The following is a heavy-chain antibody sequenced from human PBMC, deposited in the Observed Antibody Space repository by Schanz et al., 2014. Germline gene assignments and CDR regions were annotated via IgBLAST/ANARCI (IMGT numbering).Heavy chain of an antibody. J-gene: IGHJ4*02. D-gene: IGHD6-6*01. Sequence: QVQLVQSGAEVKKPGASVKVSCKASGGTFSTYPINWLRQAPGQGLEWMGRIIPIHGIVNYAQRFQDRVRITADKSTSTAYMDLRSLRSDDTAVYYCARDQSPYTNSSDVRYFDYWGQGSLVTVSS. CDR1: GGTFSTYP. CDR2: IIPIHGIV. V-gene: IGHV1-69*04. CDR3: ARDQSPYTNSSDVRYFDY.